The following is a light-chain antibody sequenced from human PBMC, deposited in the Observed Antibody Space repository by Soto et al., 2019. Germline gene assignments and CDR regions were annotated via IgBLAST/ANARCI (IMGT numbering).Light chain of an antibody. CDR3: QHFRA. CDR1: QSVSSRY. CDR2: GAF. Sequence: EVVLTLSARTLTMSPGERATLSCRASQSVSSRYVAWYQERRGEAPRRLLYGAFRRATGVPDRFSGSGSGTDFTLPISRLEPEDFVLYYCQHFRAFGQGTRLE. J-gene: IGKJ5*01. V-gene: IGKV3-20*01.